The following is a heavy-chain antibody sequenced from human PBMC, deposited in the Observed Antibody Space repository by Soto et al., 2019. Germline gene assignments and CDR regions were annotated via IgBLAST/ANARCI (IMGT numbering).Heavy chain of an antibody. J-gene: IGHJ4*02. CDR2: ISSHGSNK. Sequence: QVQLVESGGGAVQPGKSMRLSCAASGFSFDTYGMHWVRQPRGKGLEWVAVISSHGSNKYYADSVKGRFTISRDDSKNTVVRQMNSLRSEATALYYWVKDTGWRYSFGWAFDYWGQGTLVSVSS. CDR3: VKDTGWRYSFGWAFDY. D-gene: IGHD5-18*01. CDR1: GFSFDTYG. V-gene: IGHV3-30*18.